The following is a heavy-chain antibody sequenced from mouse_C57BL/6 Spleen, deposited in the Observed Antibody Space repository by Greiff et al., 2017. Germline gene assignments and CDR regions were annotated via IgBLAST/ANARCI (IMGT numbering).Heavy chain of an antibody. V-gene: IGHV5-17*01. D-gene: IGHD1-1*01. CDR2: ISSGSSTI. J-gene: IGHJ4*01. CDR3: ARDFITDAMDY. CDR1: GFTFSDYG. Sequence: EVKLVESGGGLVKPGGSLKLSCAASGFTFSDYGMHWVRQAPEKGLEWVAYISSGSSTIYYADTVKGRFTISRDNAKNTLFLQMTSLRSEDAAMYYCARDFITDAMDYWGQGTSVTVSS.